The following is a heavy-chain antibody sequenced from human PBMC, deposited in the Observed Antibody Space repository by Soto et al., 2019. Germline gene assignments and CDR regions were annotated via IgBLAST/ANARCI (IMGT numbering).Heavy chain of an antibody. Sequence: QLQLQESGSGLVKPSQSLSLTCAVSVGSISSGGYSWRWIRQPPGKSLEWIWYNYHSGSTYYNPSLKSRVTISVDRSNNQFSLKLSSVTAADTAVYYCARGLLAVPYGYWGQGTQVTVSS. CDR1: VGSISSGGYS. CDR2: NYHSGST. D-gene: IGHD3-10*01. CDR3: ARGLLAVPYGY. J-gene: IGHJ4*02. V-gene: IGHV4-30-2*01.